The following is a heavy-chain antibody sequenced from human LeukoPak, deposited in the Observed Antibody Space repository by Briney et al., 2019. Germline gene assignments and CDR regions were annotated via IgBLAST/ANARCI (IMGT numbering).Heavy chain of an antibody. V-gene: IGHV3-23*01. Sequence: GGSLRLSCAASGFTFSNYAMSWVRQAPGKGLEWASSISGSGGSTYYADSVKGRFTISRDNSKNTLYLQMNSLRAEDTAVYYCAKRRSDSSGYYFDYWGQGTLVTVPS. D-gene: IGHD3-22*01. CDR1: GFTFSNYA. CDR3: AKRRSDSSGYYFDY. CDR2: ISGSGGST. J-gene: IGHJ4*02.